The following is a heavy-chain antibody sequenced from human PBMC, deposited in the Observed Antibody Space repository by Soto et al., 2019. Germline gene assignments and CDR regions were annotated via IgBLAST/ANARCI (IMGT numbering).Heavy chain of an antibody. D-gene: IGHD6-19*01. CDR2: ISYDGSNK. Sequence: GGSLRLSCAASGFTFSSYGMHWVRQAPGKGLEWVAVISYDGSNKYYADSVKGRFTISRDNSKNTLYLQMNSLRAEDTAVYYCAKDGRGLDLYYYFGMDVWGQGTKVTVSS. J-gene: IGHJ6*02. V-gene: IGHV3-30*18. CDR3: AKDGRGLDLYYYFGMDV. CDR1: GFTFSSYG.